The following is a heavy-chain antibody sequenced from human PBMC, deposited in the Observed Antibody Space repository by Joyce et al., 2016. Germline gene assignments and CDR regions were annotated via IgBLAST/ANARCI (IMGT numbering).Heavy chain of an antibody. CDR2: IYPGDSDT. J-gene: IGHJ4*02. Sequence: EVQLVQSGAEVKKPGESLKISCQASGYTFSNYWIAWVRQMPGKGLESVGIIYPGDSDTRYSPSFPGQFTISADKSINTAYLQWSSLKASDTATYYCARQMASYSYGYSFFLWGQGTVVTVSS. CDR1: GYTFSNYW. CDR3: ARQMASYSYGYSFFL. V-gene: IGHV5-51*01. D-gene: IGHD5-18*01.